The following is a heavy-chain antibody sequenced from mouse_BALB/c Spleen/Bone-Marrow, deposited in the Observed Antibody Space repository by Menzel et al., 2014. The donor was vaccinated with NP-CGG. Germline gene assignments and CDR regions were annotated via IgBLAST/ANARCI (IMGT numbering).Heavy chain of an antibody. V-gene: IGHV5-9-4*01. J-gene: IGHJ2*01. Sequence: EVHLVESGGGLVKPGGSLKLSCAASGFTFSSYAMSWVRQSPEKRLEWVAEISSGGSYTYYPDTATGRFTISRDNAKNTLYLEMSSLRSEDTAMYYCARDSSGYFDYWGQGTTLTVSS. CDR2: ISSGGSYT. D-gene: IGHD3-1*01. CDR3: ARDSSGYFDY. CDR1: GFTFSSYA.